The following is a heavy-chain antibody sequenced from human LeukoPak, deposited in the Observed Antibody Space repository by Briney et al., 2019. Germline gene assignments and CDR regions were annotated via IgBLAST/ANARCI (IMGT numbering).Heavy chain of an antibody. Sequence: PSETLSLTCTVSGGSISSSSYYWGWIRQPPGKGLEWIGYIYHSGSTNYNPSLKSRVTISVDTSQNQFYLKLSSVTAADTAVYYCVGKNKFTNRYYYDSSGYPPYYYYMDVWGKGTKVTVSS. J-gene: IGHJ6*03. CDR2: IYHSGST. CDR1: GGSISSSSYY. D-gene: IGHD3-22*01. V-gene: IGHV4-61*05. CDR3: VGKNKFTNRYYYDSSGYPPYYYYMDV.